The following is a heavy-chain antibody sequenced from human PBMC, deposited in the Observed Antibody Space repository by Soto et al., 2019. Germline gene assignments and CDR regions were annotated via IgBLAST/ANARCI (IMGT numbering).Heavy chain of an antibody. V-gene: IGHV1-18*01. CDR3: ARGNVKSGAPVLRRGGQAAWYMDV. D-gene: IGHD5-12*01. CDR2: ISAYNGNT. J-gene: IGHJ6*03. Sequence: ASVKVSCKASGYTFTSYGISWVRQAPGQGLEWMGWISAYNGNTNYAQKLQGRVTMTTDTSTSTAYMELRSLRSDDTAVYYCARGNVKSGAPVLRRGGQAAWYMDVWGKGTTVTVSS. CDR1: GYTFTSYG.